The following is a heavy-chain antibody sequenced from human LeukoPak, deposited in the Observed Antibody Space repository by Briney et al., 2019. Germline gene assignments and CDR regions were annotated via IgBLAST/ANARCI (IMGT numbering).Heavy chain of an antibody. Sequence: PGGSLRLSCAASGFTFSSYAMHWVRQAPGKGLEYVSAISSNGGSTYYANSVKGRFTISRDNSKNTLYLQMGSLRAEDMAVYYCARAGPYDSSGATDYWGQGTLVTVSS. D-gene: IGHD3-22*01. CDR1: GFTFSSYA. CDR3: ARAGPYDSSGATDY. V-gene: IGHV3-64*01. J-gene: IGHJ4*02. CDR2: ISSNGGST.